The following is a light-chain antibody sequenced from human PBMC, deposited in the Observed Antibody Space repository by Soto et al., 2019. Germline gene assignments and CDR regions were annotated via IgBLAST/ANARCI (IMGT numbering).Light chain of an antibody. CDR1: QGIGTY. Sequence: IQLTQSPSSLSASVGDRVTVTCRASQGIGTYLVWYQQKSGKAPTVLIYASSTLQTGVPSRFSGSGSGTDFSLTISSLHPEDFAVYYCQQYNNWPPLTFGGGTKLDIK. J-gene: IGKJ4*01. CDR3: QQYNNWPPLT. V-gene: IGKV1-9*01. CDR2: ASS.